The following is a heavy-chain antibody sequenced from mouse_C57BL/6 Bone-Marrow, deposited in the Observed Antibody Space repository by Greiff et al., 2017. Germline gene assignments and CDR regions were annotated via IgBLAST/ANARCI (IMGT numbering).Heavy chain of an antibody. Sequence: VQLQQSGAELVRPGTSVKVSCKASGYDFTDYLIEWVKQRPGQGLEWIGVINPGSGGTNYTEKFKGKATLTADTSSSTAYMQLSSLTSENSAVSFCARESCHYFDYWGQGTTLTVSS. CDR1: GYDFTDYL. V-gene: IGHV1-54*01. J-gene: IGHJ2*01. CDR3: ARESCHYFDY. D-gene: IGHD3-3*01. CDR2: INPGSGGT.